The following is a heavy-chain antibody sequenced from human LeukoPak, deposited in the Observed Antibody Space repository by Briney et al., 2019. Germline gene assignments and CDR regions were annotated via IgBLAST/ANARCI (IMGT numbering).Heavy chain of an antibody. Sequence: SQTLSLTCAVSGGSISSGDYSWSWARQPPGKGLEWIGYIYHSGTTYYSPSLKSRVTISVDRSKNQFSLKLSSVTAADTAVYYCARVRLSLYDSSGYLGGWFDPWGQGTLVTVSS. CDR3: ARVRLSLYDSSGYLGGWFDP. V-gene: IGHV4-30-2*01. D-gene: IGHD3-22*01. J-gene: IGHJ5*02. CDR1: GGSISSGDYS. CDR2: IYHSGTT.